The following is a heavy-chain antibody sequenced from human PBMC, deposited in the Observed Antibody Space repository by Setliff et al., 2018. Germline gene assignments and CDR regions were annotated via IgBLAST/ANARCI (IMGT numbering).Heavy chain of an antibody. CDR3: ARSYCSGGSCYSELLH. CDR2: VYPGDSDT. J-gene: IGHJ4*02. CDR1: GYTFSNYW. Sequence: GESLKISCKASGYTFSNYWIDWVRQKPGKGLEWMGIVYPGDSDTKYSPSFEGQVIISADKSINTAYLEWRSLKASDSGMYYCARSYCSGGSCYSELLHWGQGTPVTAPQ. V-gene: IGHV5-51*01. D-gene: IGHD2-15*01.